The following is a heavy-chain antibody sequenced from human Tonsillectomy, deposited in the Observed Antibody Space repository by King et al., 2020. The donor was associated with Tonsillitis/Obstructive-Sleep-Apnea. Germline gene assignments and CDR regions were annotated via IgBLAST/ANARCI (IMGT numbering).Heavy chain of an antibody. V-gene: IGHV1-18*01. D-gene: IGHD3-22*01. CDR3: ARDSMSHYYDSSAYYTFDY. J-gene: IGHJ4*02. Sequence: QLVQSGAEVKKPGASVKVSCKASGYTFSNYGISWVRQAPGQGLEWMGWISAYNGYTNSAQKLQGRVTMTTDTSTSTAFMELRSLRSDDTAVYYCARDSMSHYYDSSAYYTFDYWGQGTLVTVSS. CDR2: ISAYNGYT. CDR1: GYTFSNYG.